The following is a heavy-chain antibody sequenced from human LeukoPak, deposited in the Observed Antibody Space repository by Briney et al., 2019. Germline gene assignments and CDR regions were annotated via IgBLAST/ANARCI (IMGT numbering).Heavy chain of an antibody. Sequence: GGSLRLSCAASGFTFSSYAMSWVRQAPGKGLEWVSAISGSGGSTYYADSEKGRFTISRDNSKNTLYLQMNSLRAEDTAVYYCAKDSSRYDFWSGSTPYWGQGTLVTVSS. D-gene: IGHD3-3*01. V-gene: IGHV3-23*01. CDR3: AKDSSRYDFWSGSTPY. J-gene: IGHJ4*02. CDR2: ISGSGGST. CDR1: GFTFSSYA.